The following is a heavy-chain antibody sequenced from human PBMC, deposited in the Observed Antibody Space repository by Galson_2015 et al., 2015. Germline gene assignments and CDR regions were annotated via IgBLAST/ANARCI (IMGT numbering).Heavy chain of an antibody. V-gene: IGHV4-30-4*01. CDR3: ATSGKASTTLALGY. D-gene: IGHD1-26*01. Sequence: LSLTCTVSGGSISSGDYYWSWIRQPPGKGLEWIGYIYYSGSTYYNPSLKSRVTISVDTSKNQFSLKLSSVTAADTAVYYCATSGKASTTLALGYWGQGTLVTVSS. CDR1: GGSISSGDYY. J-gene: IGHJ4*02. CDR2: IYYSGST.